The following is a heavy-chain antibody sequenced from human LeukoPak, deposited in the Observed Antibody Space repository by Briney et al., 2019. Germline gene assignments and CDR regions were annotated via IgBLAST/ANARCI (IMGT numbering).Heavy chain of an antibody. J-gene: IGHJ5*02. D-gene: IGHD6-13*01. V-gene: IGHV3-7*01. CDR3: ARDPAAPINWFDP. CDR2: IKQDGSEK. Sequence: GGSLRLSCAASGFTLSSYWMTWVRQAPGKGLECVANIKQDGSEKYYVDSVKGRFTIARDNAKNSLYLQMNSLRAEDTAVYYCARDPAAPINWFDPWGQGTLVTVSS. CDR1: GFTLSSYW.